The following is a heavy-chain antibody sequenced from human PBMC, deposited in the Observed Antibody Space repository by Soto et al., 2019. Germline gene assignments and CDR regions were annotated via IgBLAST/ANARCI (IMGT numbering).Heavy chain of an antibody. Sequence: EVQLMESGGGLVQPGGSLRLSCAASGFTFSTYAMTWVRQAPGKGLEWVSALSPGGDATYYTDSVKGRFTLSRDNSKNTLFLQLKSLRGEHTAVYFSARRMGWTGYFFDLRGRGTLVTVSS. V-gene: IGHV3-23*01. CDR1: GFTFSTYA. CDR3: ARRMGWTGYFFDL. D-gene: IGHD5-18*01. CDR2: LSPGGDAT. J-gene: IGHJ4*02.